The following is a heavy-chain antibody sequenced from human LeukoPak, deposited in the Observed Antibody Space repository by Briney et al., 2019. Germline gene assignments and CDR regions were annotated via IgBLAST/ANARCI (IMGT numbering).Heavy chain of an antibody. CDR1: GFTFSSYG. J-gene: IGHJ6*02. CDR2: IWYDGSNK. Sequence: GGSLRLSCAGSGFTFSSYGMHWVRQAPGKGLEWVAVIWYDGSNKYYADSVKGRFTISRDNSKNTLYLQMNSLRAEDTAVYYCARDHIVVVPAALLYYYYGMDVWGQGTTVTVSS. V-gene: IGHV3-33*01. CDR3: ARDHIVVVPAALLYYYYGMDV. D-gene: IGHD2-2*01.